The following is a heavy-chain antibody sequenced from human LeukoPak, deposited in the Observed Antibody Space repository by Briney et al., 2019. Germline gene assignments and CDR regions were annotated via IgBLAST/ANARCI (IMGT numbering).Heavy chain of an antibody. CDR1: GYTFTSYD. J-gene: IGHJ6*03. CDR2: MNPNSGNT. V-gene: IGHV1-8*01. Sequence: ASVKVSGKASGYTFTSYDINWVRQATGQGLEWMGWMNPNSGNTGYAQKFQGRVTMTRNTSISTAYMELSSLRSEDTAVYYCARGLLAERITIYFIPHTYYYYYMDVWGKGTTVTVSS. CDR3: ARGLLAERITIYFIPHTYYYYYMDV. D-gene: IGHD3-3*01.